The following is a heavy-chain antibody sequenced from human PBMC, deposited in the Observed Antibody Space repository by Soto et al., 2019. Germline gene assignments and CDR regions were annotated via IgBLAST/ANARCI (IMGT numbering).Heavy chain of an antibody. CDR1: GGSISRYY. CDR2: IYYSGST. J-gene: IGHJ3*02. CDR3: ARHLPVVAAIHDAFDI. Sequence: PSETLSLTCTVSGGSISRYYWSWIRPPPGKGLEWNGDIYYSGSTNYNPSLKSRVTITIDTSKNQFSLKLSSMTAADSAVYFCARHLPVVAAIHDAFDIWGQGTMVTVSS. V-gene: IGHV4-59*08. D-gene: IGHD2-15*01.